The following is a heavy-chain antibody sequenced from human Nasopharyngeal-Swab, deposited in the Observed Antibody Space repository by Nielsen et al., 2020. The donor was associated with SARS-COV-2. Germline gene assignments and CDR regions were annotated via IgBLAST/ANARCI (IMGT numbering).Heavy chain of an antibody. V-gene: IGHV4-34*01. D-gene: IGHD2-2*01. CDR2: INHSGST. CDR1: GGSFSGYY. CDR3: SKSPRGGYCSSTSCTGDV. Sequence: SETLSLTCAVYGGSFSGYYWSWIRQPPGKGLEWVGEINHSGSTNYNPSLQSRVTISVDTSKNQFSLKLSSVTAADTTVYYCSKSPRGGYCSSTSCTGDVWGKGTTVTVSS. J-gene: IGHJ6*04.